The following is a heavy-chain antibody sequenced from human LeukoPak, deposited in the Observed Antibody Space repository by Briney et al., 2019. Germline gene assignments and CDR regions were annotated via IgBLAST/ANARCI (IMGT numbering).Heavy chain of an antibody. J-gene: IGHJ4*02. V-gene: IGHV3-30*02. CDR3: AKGDYDSSCLGTY. Sequence: RLSCAASGFTFSSYGMHWVRQAPGKGLEWVAFIRYYGSNKYYADSVKGRFTISRDNSKNTLSLQMKSLRADDTAVDYCAKGDYDSSCLGTYWGQGTLVTVSS. D-gene: IGHD3-22*01. CDR2: IRYYGSNK. CDR1: GFTFSSYG.